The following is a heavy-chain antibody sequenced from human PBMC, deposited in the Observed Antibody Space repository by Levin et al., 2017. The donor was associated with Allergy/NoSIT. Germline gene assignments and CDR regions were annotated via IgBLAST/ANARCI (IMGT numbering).Heavy chain of an antibody. CDR3: ARGLYSSGWYLTDY. CDR2: ISSSSSYI. CDR1: GFTFSSYS. D-gene: IGHD6-19*01. V-gene: IGHV3-21*01. J-gene: IGHJ4*02. Sequence: GGSLRLSCAASGFTFSSYSMNWVRQAPGKGLEWVSSISSSSSYIYYADSVKGRFTISRNNAKNSLYLQMNSLRAEDTAVYYCARGLYSSGWYLTDYWGQGTLVTVSS.